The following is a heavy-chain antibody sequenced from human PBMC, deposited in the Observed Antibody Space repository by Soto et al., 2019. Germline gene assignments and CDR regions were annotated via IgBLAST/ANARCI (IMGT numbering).Heavy chain of an antibody. D-gene: IGHD6-13*01. CDR3: ARERSAAGTGWFDP. Sequence: EASVKVSCKASGYTFTSYDINWVRQATGQGLEWMGWMNPNSGNTGYAQKFQGRVTMTRNTSISTAYMELSSLRYEDTAVYYCARERSAAGTGWFDPWGQGTLVTVSS. J-gene: IGHJ5*02. CDR1: GYTFTSYD. CDR2: MNPNSGNT. V-gene: IGHV1-8*01.